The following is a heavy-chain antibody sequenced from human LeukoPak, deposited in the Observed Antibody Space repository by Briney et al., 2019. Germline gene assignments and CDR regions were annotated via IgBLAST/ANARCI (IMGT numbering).Heavy chain of an antibody. V-gene: IGHV4-59*01. J-gene: IGHJ4*02. CDR2: IYYSGST. CDR1: GGSTSSYY. CDR3: ARDSGDYGDYASRGLLL. D-gene: IGHD4-17*01. Sequence: SETLSLTCTVSGGSTSSYYWSWIRQPPGKGLEWIGYIYYSGSTNYNPSLKSRVTISVDTSRNQFSLKLSSVTAADTAVYYCARDSGDYGDYASRGLLLWGQGTLVTVSS.